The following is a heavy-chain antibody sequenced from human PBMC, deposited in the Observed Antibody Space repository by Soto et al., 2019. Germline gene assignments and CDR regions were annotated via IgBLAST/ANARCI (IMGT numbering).Heavy chain of an antibody. D-gene: IGHD2-21*02. CDR3: TTDPGDYNYYYGMDV. CDR1: GYTFTGYY. Sequence: ASVKVSCKASGYTFTGYYMHWVRQAPGQGLEWMGIINPSGGSTSYAQKFQGRVTMTRDTSTSTVYMELNSLKTEDTAVYYCTTDPGDYNYYYGMDVWGQGTTVTVSS. CDR2: INPSGGST. J-gene: IGHJ6*02. V-gene: IGHV1-46*01.